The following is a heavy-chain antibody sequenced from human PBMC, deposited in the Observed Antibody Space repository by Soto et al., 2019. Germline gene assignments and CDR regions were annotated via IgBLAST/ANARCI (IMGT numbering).Heavy chain of an antibody. Sequence: QVQLKESGSGLVKPAQTLSLTCAVSGGSITSGGFSWSWIRQQPGKGLEWIGYVHHTGNTDYHPSLGSRVTISLDRSRNLFYLNLTSVTAADTATYYCAKECGGTCLDAFDVWGPGTTVIVSS. J-gene: IGHJ3*01. CDR1: GGSITSGGFS. CDR3: AKECGGTCLDAFDV. D-gene: IGHD2-15*01. CDR2: VHHTGNT. V-gene: IGHV4-30-2*01.